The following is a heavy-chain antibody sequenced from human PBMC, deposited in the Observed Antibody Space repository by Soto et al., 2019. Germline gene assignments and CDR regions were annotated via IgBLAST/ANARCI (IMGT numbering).Heavy chain of an antibody. CDR2: ISGSGGST. V-gene: IGHV3-23*01. CDR1: GFTFSSYA. Sequence: EVQLLESGGGLVQPGGSLRLSCAASGFTFSSYAMSWVRQAPGKGLEWVSAISGSGGSTYYADSVKGRFTISRDKSKNTLYLQMNSLRAEDTAVYYCAKGVVSGGIVVVVAATIDYWGQGTLVTVSS. J-gene: IGHJ4*02. D-gene: IGHD2-15*01. CDR3: AKGVVSGGIVVVVAATIDY.